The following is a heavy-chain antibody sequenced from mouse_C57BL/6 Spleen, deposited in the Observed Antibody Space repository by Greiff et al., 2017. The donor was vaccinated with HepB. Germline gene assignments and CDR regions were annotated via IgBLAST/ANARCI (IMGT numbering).Heavy chain of an antibody. CDR2: ISRGGDYI. Sequence: EVKLMESGAGLVKPGGSLKLSCAASGFTFSSYAMSWVRQTPEKRLEWVAYISRGGDYIYYADPVKGQFTISRDNARNTLYLQMSILTSEDTALYYAASPSDGSPYDYAMDYWGQGTSVTVSS. D-gene: IGHD6-5*01. CDR3: ASPSDGSPYDYAMDY. J-gene: IGHJ4*01. CDR1: GFTFSSYA. V-gene: IGHV5S21*01.